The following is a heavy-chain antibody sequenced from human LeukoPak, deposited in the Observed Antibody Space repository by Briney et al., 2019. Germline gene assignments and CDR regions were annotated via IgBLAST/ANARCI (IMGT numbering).Heavy chain of an antibody. CDR2: ISSSSSYI. J-gene: IGHJ3*01. D-gene: IGHD6-13*01. Sequence: GGSLRLSCAASGFTFSSYSMSWVRQAPGKGLEWVSSISSSSSYIYYADSVKGRFTISRDNAKNSLYLQMNSLRAEDTAVYYCARDSIAAAGGDAFDLWGQGTMVTVSS. CDR1: GFTFSSYS. CDR3: ARDSIAAAGGDAFDL. V-gene: IGHV3-21*01.